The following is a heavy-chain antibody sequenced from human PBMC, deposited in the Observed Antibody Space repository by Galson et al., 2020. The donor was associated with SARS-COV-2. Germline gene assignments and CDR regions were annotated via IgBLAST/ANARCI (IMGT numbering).Heavy chain of an antibody. J-gene: IGHJ4*02. D-gene: IGHD3-16*01. CDR3: VRDSWGITYADY. CDR2: ISSSGSTI. V-gene: IGHV3-48*03. Sequence: TGGSLRLSCAASGFTFSTYEMNWVRQAPGKGLEWVSYISSSGSTIYYADSVKGRFTISRDNAKNSLYLQMNSLRAEDTAVYYCVRDSWGITYADYWGQGTLVTVSS. CDR1: GFTFSTYE.